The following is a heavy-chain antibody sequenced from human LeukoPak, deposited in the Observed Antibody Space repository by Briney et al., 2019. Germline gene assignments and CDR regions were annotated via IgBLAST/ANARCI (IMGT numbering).Heavy chain of an antibody. CDR2: IYYSGST. CDR3: ARQEDDYVWGSYDY. D-gene: IGHD3-16*01. Sequence: PSETLSLTCTVSGGSISSSSYYWGWIRQPPGKGLEWIGSIYYSGSTYYNPSLEGRVTISVDTSKNQFSLKLSSVTAADTAVYYCARQEDDYVWGSYDYWGQGTLVTVSS. J-gene: IGHJ4*02. V-gene: IGHV4-39*01. CDR1: GGSISSSSYY.